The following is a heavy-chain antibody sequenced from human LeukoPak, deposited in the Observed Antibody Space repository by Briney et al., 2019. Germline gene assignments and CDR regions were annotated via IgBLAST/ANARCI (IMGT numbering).Heavy chain of an antibody. D-gene: IGHD6-19*01. CDR1: GFTFDDYA. J-gene: IGHJ4*02. CDR3: AKGLIAVAGFFDY. CDR2: ISWNSGSI. V-gene: IGHV3-9*01. Sequence: GGSLRLSCAASGFTFDDYAMHWVRQAPGKGLEWVSGISWNSGSIGYADSVKGRFTISRDNAKNSLYLQMNSLRAEDTALYYCAKGLIAVAGFFDYWGQGTLVTVSS.